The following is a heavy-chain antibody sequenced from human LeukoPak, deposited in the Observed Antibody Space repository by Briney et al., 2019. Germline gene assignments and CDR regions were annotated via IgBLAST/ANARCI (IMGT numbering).Heavy chain of an antibody. CDR2: ISAYNGNT. D-gene: IGHD2-2*01. Sequence: GASVKVSCKASGYTFTSYGISWVRQAPGQGLEWMGWISAYNGNTNYAQKLQGRVTMTTDTSTSTAYMELRSLRSDDTAVYYCARTPLEVVVPAAIYWGQGTLVTVSS. CDR1: GYTFTSYG. V-gene: IGHV1-18*01. CDR3: ARTPLEVVVPAAIY. J-gene: IGHJ4*02.